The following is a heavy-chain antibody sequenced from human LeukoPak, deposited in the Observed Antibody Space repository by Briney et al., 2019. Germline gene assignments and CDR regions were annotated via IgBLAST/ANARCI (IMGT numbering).Heavy chain of an antibody. CDR3: ARGGFAAAGQSEDY. D-gene: IGHD6-13*01. Sequence: TGGSLRLSCAASGFTFSSYGMSWVRQAPGKGLEWVSAISGSGGSTYYADSVKGRFTISRDNSKKTLYLQMNSLRAEDTAVYYCARGGFAAAGQSEDYWGQGTLVTVSS. V-gene: IGHV3-23*01. CDR2: ISGSGGST. CDR1: GFTFSSYG. J-gene: IGHJ4*02.